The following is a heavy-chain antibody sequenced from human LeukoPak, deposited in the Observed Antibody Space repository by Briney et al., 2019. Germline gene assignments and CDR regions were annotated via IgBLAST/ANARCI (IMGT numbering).Heavy chain of an antibody. D-gene: IGHD3-22*01. V-gene: IGHV3-21*01. Sequence: GGSLRLSCVASGFRFSNYRMNWVRQAPGKGLEWVSSISGSSKNKYHADSVKGRFTISRDNAKNSLYLQMKSLRAEDTAVYFCARSSGYSDYYYYGLDVWGQGTTVTVSS. CDR3: ARSSGYSDYYYYGLDV. CDR1: GFRFSNYR. CDR2: ISGSSKNK. J-gene: IGHJ6*02.